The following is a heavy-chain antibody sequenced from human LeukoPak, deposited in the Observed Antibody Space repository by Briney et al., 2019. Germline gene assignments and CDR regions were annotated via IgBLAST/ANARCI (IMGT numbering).Heavy chain of an antibody. CDR1: GGTFSSYA. Sequence: SVKVSCKASGGTFSSYAISWVRQAPGQGLEWMGGIIPIFGTANYAQKFQGRVTITTDESTSTAYIELSSLRSEDTAVHYCARGGSGYDSYHYFDYWGQGTLVTVSS. J-gene: IGHJ4*02. CDR3: ARGGSGYDSYHYFDY. CDR2: IIPIFGTA. D-gene: IGHD5-12*01. V-gene: IGHV1-69*05.